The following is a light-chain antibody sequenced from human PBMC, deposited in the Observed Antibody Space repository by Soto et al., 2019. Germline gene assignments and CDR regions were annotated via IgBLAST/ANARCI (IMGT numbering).Light chain of an antibody. J-gene: IGLJ2*01. Sequence: QSALTQPASVSGSPGQSITISCTGPSSDVGGYNYVSWYQQHPGKAPKLMIYDVSNRPSGVSYRFSGSKSGNTASLTISGLQAEDYSDYYCSSYTSSGALVFGGGTKVTVL. CDR1: SSDVGGYNY. CDR3: SSYTSSGALV. CDR2: DVS. V-gene: IGLV2-14*03.